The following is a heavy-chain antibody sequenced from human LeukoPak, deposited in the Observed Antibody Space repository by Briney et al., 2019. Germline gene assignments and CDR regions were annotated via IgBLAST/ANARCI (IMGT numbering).Heavy chain of an antibody. CDR3: ARWRYYDSSGYYYVSRGDYYTDV. Sequence: SETLSLTCTVSGGSISSRPYCWGWIRQPPGKGLEWLGSFYYSGSTYYKPSLKSRVTISVDTSKNQFSLKLSSVTAADTAVYYCARWRYYDSSGYYYVSRGDYYTDVWGKGTTVTISS. V-gene: IGHV4-39*01. CDR1: GGSISSRPYC. D-gene: IGHD3-22*01. CDR2: FYYSGST. J-gene: IGHJ6*03.